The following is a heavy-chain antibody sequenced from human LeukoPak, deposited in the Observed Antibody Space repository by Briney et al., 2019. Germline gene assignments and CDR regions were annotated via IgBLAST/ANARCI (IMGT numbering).Heavy chain of an antibody. Sequence: PSQTLSLTCTVSGGSISSGGYYWSWIRRHPGRGLEWIGYIYYSGSTNYNPSLKSRVTISVDTSKNQFSLKLSSVTAADTAVYYCARNAINFGGDAFDIWGQGTMVTVSS. D-gene: IGHD5-12*01. CDR1: GGSISSGGYY. CDR2: IYYSGST. V-gene: IGHV4-31*03. J-gene: IGHJ3*02. CDR3: ARNAINFGGDAFDI.